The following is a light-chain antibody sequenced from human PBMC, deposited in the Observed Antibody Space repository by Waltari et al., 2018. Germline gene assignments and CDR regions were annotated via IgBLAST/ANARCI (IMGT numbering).Light chain of an antibody. V-gene: IGKV3-15*01. Sequence: EVVMTQSPATLSVSPGERATLSCRASKSVSSNLAWYQQKPGQAPRLLIYGASTRATGIPTRFSGSGSGTEFTLTINSLQSEDFAVYYCQHYDNWPPYTFGPGTKLEI. CDR3: QHYDNWPPYT. CDR2: GAS. J-gene: IGKJ2*01. CDR1: KSVSSN.